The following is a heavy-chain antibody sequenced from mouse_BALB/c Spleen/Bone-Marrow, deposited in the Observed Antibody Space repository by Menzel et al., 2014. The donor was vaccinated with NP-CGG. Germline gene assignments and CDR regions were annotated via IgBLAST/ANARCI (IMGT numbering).Heavy chain of an antibody. Sequence: QVQLQQPGAELVRPGSSVKISCKASGYVFSTYWMNWVKQRPGQGLERIGQIYPGDGDTNYNGKFKDKVILIADKSSSTAYMQLSSLTSEDSAVYFCARSGKGAMDYWGQGTSVTVSS. D-gene: IGHD1-1*01. V-gene: IGHV1-80*01. J-gene: IGHJ4*01. CDR3: ARSGKGAMDY. CDR2: IYPGDGDT. CDR1: GYVFSTYW.